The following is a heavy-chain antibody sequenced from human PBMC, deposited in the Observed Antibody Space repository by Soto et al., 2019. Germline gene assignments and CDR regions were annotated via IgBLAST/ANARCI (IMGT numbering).Heavy chain of an antibody. CDR2: IGGSDGTT. J-gene: IGHJ4*02. Sequence: PGGSLRLSCAASGFTFSSYAMSWVRQAPGKGLEWVSVIGGSDGTTAYADSVKGRFTISRDNSKNRVYLQMNGLRAEDTAVYYCAKDLRPIDYWGQGTLVTVSS. CDR1: GFTFSSYA. V-gene: IGHV3-23*01. CDR3: AKDLRPIDY.